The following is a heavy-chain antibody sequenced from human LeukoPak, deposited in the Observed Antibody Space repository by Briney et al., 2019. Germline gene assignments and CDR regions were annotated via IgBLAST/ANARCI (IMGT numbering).Heavy chain of an antibody. J-gene: IGHJ4*02. CDR2: ISSSSSTI. CDR3: ARDSLDDFWSGLV. CDR1: GFTFSSYS. Sequence: PGGSLRLSCAASGFTFSSYSMNWVRQAPGKGLEWVSYISSSSSTIYYADSVKGRFTIPRDNAKNSLYLQMNSLRAEDTAVYYCARDSLDDFWSGLVWGQGTLVTVSS. D-gene: IGHD3-3*01. V-gene: IGHV3-48*01.